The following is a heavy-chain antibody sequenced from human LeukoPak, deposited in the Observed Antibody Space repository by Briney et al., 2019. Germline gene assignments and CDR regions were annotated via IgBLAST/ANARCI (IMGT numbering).Heavy chain of an antibody. CDR3: ASRPAGDTWYGVFDY. CDR1: GGTINSYD. CDR2: IFNGGST. V-gene: IGHV4-59*01. D-gene: IGHD6-13*01. J-gene: IGHJ4*02. Sequence: PSETLSLTCTASGGTINSYDWSWIRQPPGKGLEWIAYIFNGGSTKYNPSPMNRRTTSLETSRDQFSLRLRSVTAADTAIYYCASRPAGDTWYGVFDYWSQGTLVTVSS.